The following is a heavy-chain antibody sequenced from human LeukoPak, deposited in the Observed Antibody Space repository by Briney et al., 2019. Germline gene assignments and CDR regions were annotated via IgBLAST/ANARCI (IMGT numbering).Heavy chain of an antibody. D-gene: IGHD7-27*01. J-gene: IGHJ4*02. Sequence: SEILSLTCTVSGASLTTYHWTWIRQPPGRRLERIGYLFNTGSTKYNPSLASRVAILADTSKNQFSLKMTSVSAADTAVYYCARGHLGLQDWAQGTLVTVSS. CDR1: GASLTTYH. V-gene: IGHV4-59*01. CDR2: LFNTGST. CDR3: ARGHLGLQD.